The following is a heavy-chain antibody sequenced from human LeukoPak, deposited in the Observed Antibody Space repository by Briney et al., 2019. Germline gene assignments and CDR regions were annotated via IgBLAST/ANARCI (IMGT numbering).Heavy chain of an antibody. D-gene: IGHD1-7*01. V-gene: IGHV1-18*01. CDR3: ARGVTGTLFDY. Sequence: GASVKDSCKASGYTFTSYGISWVRQAPGQGLEGMGWSSAYNGNTNYAQKLQGRVTMTTDTSTSTAYMELRSLRSDDTAVYYCARGVTGTLFDYWGQGTLVTVSS. CDR2: SSAYNGNT. CDR1: GYTFTSYG. J-gene: IGHJ4*02.